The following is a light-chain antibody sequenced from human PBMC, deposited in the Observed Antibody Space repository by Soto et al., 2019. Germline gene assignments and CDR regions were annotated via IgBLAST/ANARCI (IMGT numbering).Light chain of an antibody. V-gene: IGLV2-14*01. CDR1: SSDVGAYDY. Sequence: QSVLAQPASVSGSLGQSITISCTGTSSDVGAYDYVSWYQQHPGKVPKLLIYEVSDRPPGVSDRFSGSKSGNTASLTISRLQSEDEADYYCNSYTAFNTRVLGTGTKLTVL. J-gene: IGLJ1*01. CDR3: NSYTAFNTRV. CDR2: EVS.